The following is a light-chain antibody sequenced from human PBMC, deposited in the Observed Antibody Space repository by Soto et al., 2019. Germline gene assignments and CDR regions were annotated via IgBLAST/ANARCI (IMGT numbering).Light chain of an antibody. CDR1: KSLVHRDGNTY. V-gene: IGKV2-30*02. CDR3: MHYTLLPHP. J-gene: IGKJ2*01. Sequence: VVTQTPHSLPVGPEQTSSISCRSSKSLVHRDGNTYFSWYHQRPGQSPRRLIEKIFDRDSGVPDRFSGSGSGTDFRLKISRVEAEDVGPYYCMHYTLLPHPLGQGTKVDIK. CDR2: KIF.